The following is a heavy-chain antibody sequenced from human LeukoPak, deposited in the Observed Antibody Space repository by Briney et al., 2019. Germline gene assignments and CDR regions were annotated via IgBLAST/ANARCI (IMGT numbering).Heavy chain of an antibody. CDR2: IRYDGTDK. J-gene: IGHJ6*03. CDR3: GKGLAYTYPYSGNMDV. V-gene: IGHV3-30*02. D-gene: IGHD5-18*01. CDR1: GFIFSIND. Sequence: PGGSLRLSCAVSGFIFSINDMHWVRQAPGKGLEWVAFIRYDGTDKYYADSVKGRFTISRDNSENTVSLQLNSLRAEDTAVYYCGKGLAYTYPYSGNMDVWGKGTTVTISS.